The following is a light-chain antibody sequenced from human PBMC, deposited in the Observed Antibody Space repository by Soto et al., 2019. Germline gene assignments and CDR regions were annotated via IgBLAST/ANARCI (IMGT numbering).Light chain of an antibody. CDR1: SSDVGGYNC. V-gene: IGLV2-11*01. CDR3: CSYAGSYTVI. Sequence: QSVLTQPRSVSGSPGQSVTISCTGTSSDVGGYNCVSWYQQHPGKAPKLMIYDVSKRPSGVPDRFSASKSGNTASLTISGLQAEDEADYYCCSYAGSYTVIFGGGTQLTVL. J-gene: IGLJ2*01. CDR2: DVS.